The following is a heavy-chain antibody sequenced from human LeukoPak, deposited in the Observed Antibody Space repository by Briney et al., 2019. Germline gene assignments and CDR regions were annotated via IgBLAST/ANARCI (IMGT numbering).Heavy chain of an antibody. J-gene: IGHJ4*02. CDR1: GGTFSSYA. D-gene: IGHD6-19*01. V-gene: IGHV1-69*01. Sequence: GSSVKVSCKASGGTFSSYAISWVRQAPGQGLEWMGGIIPIFGTANYAQKFQGRVTITADESTSAAYMELSSLRSEDTAVYYCASGGLSSGWQKLFDYWGQGTLVTVSS. CDR2: IIPIFGTA. CDR3: ASGGLSSGWQKLFDY.